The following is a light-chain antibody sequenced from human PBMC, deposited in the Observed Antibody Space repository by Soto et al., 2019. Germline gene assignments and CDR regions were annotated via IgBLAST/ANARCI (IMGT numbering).Light chain of an antibody. CDR2: EVS. CDR1: SSDVGGYKY. V-gene: IGLV2-8*01. CDR3: SSYAGSNNLI. J-gene: IGLJ2*01. Sequence: QSALTQPPSASGSPGQSVTISCTGTSSDVGGYKYVSWYQRHPGKAPKLIIYEVSRRPPGVPDRFSGSKSGNTASLTVSGLHAEDEADYYCSSYAGSNNLIFGGGTKVPS.